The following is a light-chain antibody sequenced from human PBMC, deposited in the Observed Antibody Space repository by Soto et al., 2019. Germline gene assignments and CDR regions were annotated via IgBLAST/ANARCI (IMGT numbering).Light chain of an antibody. Sequence: DIQMTQSPSSLSASVGDRVTITCRASQSISNFVNLYQQKPGKAPNLLIYAASSLQSGVPARFSGSGSGTDFTLTISSLQPEDSATYYCQQSYSTRWTFGHGTKMEI. V-gene: IGKV1-39*01. CDR3: QQSYSTRWT. J-gene: IGKJ1*01. CDR1: QSISNF. CDR2: AAS.